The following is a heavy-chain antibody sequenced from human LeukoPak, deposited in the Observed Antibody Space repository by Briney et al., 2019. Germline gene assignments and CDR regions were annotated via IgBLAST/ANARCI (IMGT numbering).Heavy chain of an antibody. CDR3: ASGSYGRDY. D-gene: IGHD1-26*01. J-gene: IGHJ4*02. CDR1: GFTFSNYW. V-gene: IGHV3-7*01. CDR2: IKEDGSEK. Sequence: TGGSLRLSCAASGFTFSNYWMSWVRQAPGKGLEWVANIKEDGSEKYYVGSVKGRFTISRDNAKNSLYLQMNSLRAEDTAVYYCASGSYGRDYWGQGTLVTVSS.